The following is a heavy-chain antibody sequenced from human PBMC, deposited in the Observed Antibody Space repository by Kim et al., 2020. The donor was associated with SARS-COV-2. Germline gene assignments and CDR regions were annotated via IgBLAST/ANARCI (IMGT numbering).Heavy chain of an antibody. Sequence: GGSLRLSCAASGFTFDDYAMHWVRQAPGKGLEWVSGISWNSGSIGYADSVKGRFTISRDNAKNSLYLQMNSLRAEDTALYYCAKDDYYDSSGNPFDIWGQETMVTVSS. J-gene: IGHJ3*02. V-gene: IGHV3-9*01. CDR2: ISWNSGSI. D-gene: IGHD3-22*01. CDR3: AKDDYYDSSGNPFDI. CDR1: GFTFDDYA.